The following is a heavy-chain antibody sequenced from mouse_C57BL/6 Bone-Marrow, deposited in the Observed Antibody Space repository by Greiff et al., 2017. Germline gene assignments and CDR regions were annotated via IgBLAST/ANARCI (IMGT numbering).Heavy chain of an antibody. CDR3: ARHNYSNFYYAMDY. CDR1: GFTFSSYG. J-gene: IGHJ4*01. CDR2: ISSGGSYT. V-gene: IGHV5-6*01. Sequence: EVQLVESGGDLVKPGGSLKLSCAASGFTFSSYGMSWVRQTPDKRLEWVATISSGGSYTYYPDSVKGRFTISRDNAKNTLYLQMSSLKSEDTAMDYCARHNYSNFYYAMDYWGQGTSVTVSS. D-gene: IGHD2-5*01.